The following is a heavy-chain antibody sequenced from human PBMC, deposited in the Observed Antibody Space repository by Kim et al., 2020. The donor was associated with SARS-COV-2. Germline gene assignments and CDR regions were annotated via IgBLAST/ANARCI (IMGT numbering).Heavy chain of an antibody. CDR3: AKGYLYNSRLYNFDF. CDR1: GFTFSDYA. CDR2: FSGST. J-gene: IGHJ4*02. D-gene: IGHD6-13*01. V-gene: IGHV3-23*01. Sequence: GGSLRLSCTASGFTFSDYAMTWVRQAPGKGLEWVSTFSGSTYYADSVKGRFTISRDNSKNTLYLEMNRLRADDTAVYYCAKGYLYNSRLYNFDFWGQGTL.